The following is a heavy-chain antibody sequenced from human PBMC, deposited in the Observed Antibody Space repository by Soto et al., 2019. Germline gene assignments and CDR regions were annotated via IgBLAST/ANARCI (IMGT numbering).Heavy chain of an antibody. Sequence: QVQLVQSGAEVKKPGASVKVSCKASGYIFTDYHIHWVRQAPGQGLEFMGWINTDNGGAGSAQQFQGMVTVTRDTSITTVDLELSNLRSDDTAVYFCAKERGSNSLHPSYNWFDTWGQVTLITVSS. D-gene: IGHD6-13*01. V-gene: IGHV1-2*02. CDR1: GYIFTDYH. CDR3: AKERGSNSLHPSYNWFDT. CDR2: INTDNGGA. J-gene: IGHJ5*02.